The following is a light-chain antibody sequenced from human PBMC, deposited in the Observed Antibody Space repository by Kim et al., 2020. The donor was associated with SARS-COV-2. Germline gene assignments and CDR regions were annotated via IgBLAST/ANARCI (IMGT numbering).Light chain of an antibody. V-gene: IGLV2-14*03. Sequence: GQSNTTSCTATSSAICGSKHVFWYQKPPGRASQPCFYDVKWRPTVYSNRVSGSKCGNTASLAISGTQAHDEADYHWSSYTGSSTWVFGGGTQLTVL. J-gene: IGLJ3*02. CDR2: DVK. CDR1: SSAICGSKH. CDR3: SSYTGSSTWV.